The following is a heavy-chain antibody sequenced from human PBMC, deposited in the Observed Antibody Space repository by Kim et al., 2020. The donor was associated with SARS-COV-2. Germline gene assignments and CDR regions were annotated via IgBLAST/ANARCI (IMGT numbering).Heavy chain of an antibody. CDR2: ISYDGSNK. CDR1: GFTFSSYG. V-gene: IGHV3-30*18. D-gene: IGHD3-3*01. J-gene: IGHJ6*02. CDR3: AKDCGRFLEWLSPRYYYYYGMDV. Sequence: GGSLRLSCAASGFTFSSYGMHWVRQAPGKGLEWVAVISYDGSNKYYADSVKGRFTISRDNSKNTLYLQMNSLRAEDTAVYYCAKDCGRFLEWLSPRYYYYYGMDVWGQGTTVTVSS.